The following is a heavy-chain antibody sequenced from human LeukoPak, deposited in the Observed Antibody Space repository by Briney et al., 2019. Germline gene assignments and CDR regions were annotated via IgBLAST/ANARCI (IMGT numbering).Heavy chain of an antibody. CDR2: IYTSGST. J-gene: IGHJ4*02. CDR1: GASISIYS. Sequence: SETMSLTSNVSGASISIYSWSWIRQPAGTGLEWIGRIYTSGSTNYNPSLKSRVTMSVDTSKNQFSLKLSSVTAADTAVYYCARGEAYWGQGTLVTVSS. CDR3: ARGEAY. V-gene: IGHV4-4*07.